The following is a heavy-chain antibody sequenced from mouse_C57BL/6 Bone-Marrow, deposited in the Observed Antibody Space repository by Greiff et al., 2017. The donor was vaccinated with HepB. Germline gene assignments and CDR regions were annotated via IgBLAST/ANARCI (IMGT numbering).Heavy chain of an antibody. V-gene: IGHV1-82*01. CDR1: GYAFSSSW. CDR2: IYPGDGDT. J-gene: IGHJ2*01. CDR3: ARKEGYYYGSSFRDY. D-gene: IGHD1-1*01. Sequence: QVQLQQSGPELVKPGASVKISCKASGYAFSSSWMNWVKQRPGKGLEWIGRIYPGDGDTNYNGKFKGKATLTADKSSSTAYMQLSSLTSEDSAVYFCARKEGYYYGSSFRDYWGQGTTLTVSS.